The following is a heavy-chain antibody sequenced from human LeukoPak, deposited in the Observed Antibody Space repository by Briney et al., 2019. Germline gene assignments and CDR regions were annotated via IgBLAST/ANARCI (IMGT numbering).Heavy chain of an antibody. D-gene: IGHD3-22*01. Sequence: ASVKVSCKASGYTFTSYGISWVRQAPGQGLEWMGWISAYNGNTNYAQKLQGRVTMTTDTSTSTAYMELSSLRSEDTAVYYCARGDYYYDSSGYPATDWGQGTLVTVSS. V-gene: IGHV1-18*01. CDR1: GYTFTSYG. CDR2: ISAYNGNT. CDR3: ARGDYYYDSSGYPATD. J-gene: IGHJ4*02.